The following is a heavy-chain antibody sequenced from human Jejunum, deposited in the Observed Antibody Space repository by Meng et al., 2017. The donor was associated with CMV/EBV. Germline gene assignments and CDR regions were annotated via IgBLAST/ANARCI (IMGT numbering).Heavy chain of an antibody. V-gene: IGHV3-48*03. Sequence: LRSHGMNWVRQAPGKGLEWLSYISSSGTTIHYADSVKGRFTISRDNAKNSLYLEMNSLRAEDTAVYYCARDGPNSMPIHPDYLDYWGQGTLVTVSS. CDR2: ISSSGTTI. J-gene: IGHJ4*02. D-gene: IGHD2-2*01. CDR1: LRSHG. CDR3: ARDGPNSMPIHPDYLDY.